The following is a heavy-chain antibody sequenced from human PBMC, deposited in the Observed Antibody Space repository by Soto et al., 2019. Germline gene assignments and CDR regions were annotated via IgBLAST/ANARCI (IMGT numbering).Heavy chain of an antibody. Sequence: PGGSLRLSCAASGFTFSSFWMRWVRQAPGKGLEWVANIKQDGSEENYVDSVKGRFTISRDNAKNSLYLQMNSLRAEDTAVYYCARRGATGSYFDYWGQGTLVTVSS. J-gene: IGHJ4*02. CDR2: IKQDGSEE. CDR3: ARRGATGSYFDY. V-gene: IGHV3-7*05. CDR1: GFTFSSFW. D-gene: IGHD1-26*01.